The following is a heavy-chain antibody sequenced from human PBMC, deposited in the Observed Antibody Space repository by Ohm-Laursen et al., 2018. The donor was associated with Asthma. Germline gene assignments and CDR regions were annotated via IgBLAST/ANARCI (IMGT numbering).Heavy chain of an antibody. V-gene: IGHV3-74*01. CDR1: GFTFSSYW. J-gene: IGHJ4*02. Sequence: SLRLSCTASGFTFSSYWMHWVRQALGKGLVWVSRINSDGSSTSYADSVKGRFTISRDNAKNTLYLQMNSLRAEDTAVYYCARAARYYDFWSGNYFDYWGQGTLVTVSS. CDR3: ARAARYYDFWSGNYFDY. CDR2: INSDGSST. D-gene: IGHD3-3*01.